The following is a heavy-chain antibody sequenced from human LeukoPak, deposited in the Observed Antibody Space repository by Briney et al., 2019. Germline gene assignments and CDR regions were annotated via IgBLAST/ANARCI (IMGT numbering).Heavy chain of an antibody. CDR2: MNPNSGNT. V-gene: IGHV1-8*01. J-gene: IGHJ6*03. CDR3: ARVKDSSSWYWYYYYMDV. Sequence: ASVKVSCKASGYTFTSYDINWVRQATGQGLEWMGWMNPNSGNTGYAQKFQGRVTMTRNTSISTAYVELSSLRSEDTAVYYCARVKDSSSWYWYYYYMDVWGKGTTVTVSS. CDR1: GYTFTSYD. D-gene: IGHD6-13*01.